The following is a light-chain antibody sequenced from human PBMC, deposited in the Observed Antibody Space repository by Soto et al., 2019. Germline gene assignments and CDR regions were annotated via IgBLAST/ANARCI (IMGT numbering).Light chain of an antibody. CDR1: SSDVGGYNF. J-gene: IGLJ1*01. V-gene: IGLV2-14*03. CDR3: SSYTTSSTVV. CDR2: EVS. Sequence: QSVLTQPASVFGSAGQSITISCTGTSSDVGGYNFVSWYQQHPGKAPKLMIYEVSNRPSGVSNRFSGSKSGNTASLTISGLQPEDEADYYCSSYTTSSTVVFGTGTSHR.